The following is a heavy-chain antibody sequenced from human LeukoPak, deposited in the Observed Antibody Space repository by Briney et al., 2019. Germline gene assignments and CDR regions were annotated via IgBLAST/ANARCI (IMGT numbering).Heavy chain of an antibody. V-gene: IGHV1-2*02. CDR1: GGTFSSYA. CDR2: INPNSGGT. Sequence: GASVKVSCKASGGTFSSYAISWVRQAPGQGLEWMGWINPNSGGTKYAQKFQGRVTMTRDTSISTAYMELSRLRSDDTAVYYCARGRGRPYYFDYWGQGTLVTVSS. D-gene: IGHD3-10*01. CDR3: ARGRGRPYYFDY. J-gene: IGHJ4*02.